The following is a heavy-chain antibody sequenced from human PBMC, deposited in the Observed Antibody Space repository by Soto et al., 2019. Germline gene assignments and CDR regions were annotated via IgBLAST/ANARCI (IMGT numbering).Heavy chain of an antibody. CDR1: GFTFSTYA. CDR3: AKGFFTLWFGEG. CDR2: ISSSGDST. D-gene: IGHD3-10*01. J-gene: IGHJ4*02. Sequence: EVQLLESGGGLVQPGGALRLTCAASGFTFSTYAMTWVRQAPGKGLDWVSTISSSGDSTYFPDSVRGRFSISRDTSKNTLYLQMNSLRAEDTAVYYCAKGFFTLWFGEGWCQGTLVTVSS. V-gene: IGHV3-23*01.